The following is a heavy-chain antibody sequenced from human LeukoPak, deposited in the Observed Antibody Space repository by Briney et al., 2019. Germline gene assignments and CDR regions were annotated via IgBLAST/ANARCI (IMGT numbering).Heavy chain of an antibody. CDR3: ARCIAARDYYYYMDV. Sequence: GASVKVSCKASGYTFTGYYMHWVRQAPGQGLEWMGWINPNSGGTNYAQKFQGRVTITTDESTSTAYMELSSLRSEDTAVYYCARCIAARDYYYYMDVWGKGTTVTVSS. CDR1: GYTFTGYY. V-gene: IGHV1-2*02. D-gene: IGHD6-6*01. J-gene: IGHJ6*03. CDR2: INPNSGGT.